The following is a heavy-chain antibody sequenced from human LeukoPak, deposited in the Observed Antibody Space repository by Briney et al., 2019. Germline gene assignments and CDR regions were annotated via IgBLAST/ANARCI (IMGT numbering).Heavy chain of an antibody. CDR2: ISAYNGNT. Sequence: ASVKVSCKASGYTSTSYGISWVRQAPGQGLEWMGWISAYNGNTNYAQKLQGRVTMTTDTSTSTAYMELRSLRSDDTAVYYCARSNVDTAMVLSDYWGQGTLVTVSS. V-gene: IGHV1-18*01. D-gene: IGHD5-18*01. CDR1: GYTSTSYG. J-gene: IGHJ4*02. CDR3: ARSNVDTAMVLSDY.